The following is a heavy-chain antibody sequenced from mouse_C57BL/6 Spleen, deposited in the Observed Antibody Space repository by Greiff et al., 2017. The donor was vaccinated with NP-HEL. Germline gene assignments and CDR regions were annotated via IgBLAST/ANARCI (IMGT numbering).Heavy chain of an antibody. CDR2: IYYSGTI. J-gene: IGHJ2*01. CDR3: ARVPNGSGDY. V-gene: IGHV3-5*01. Sequence: DVKLVESGPGLVKPSQTVFLTCTVTGISITTGNYRWSWIRQFPGNNLEWIGDIYYSGTITYNPSLTSRTTITRDTPKNQFFLEMNSLTAKDTATYYCARVPNGSGDYWGQGTTLTVSS. D-gene: IGHD1-1*01. CDR1: GISITTGNYR.